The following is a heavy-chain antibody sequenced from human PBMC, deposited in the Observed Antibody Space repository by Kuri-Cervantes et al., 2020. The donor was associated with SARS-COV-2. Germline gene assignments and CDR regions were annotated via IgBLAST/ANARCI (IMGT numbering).Heavy chain of an antibody. CDR3: ASPRHYDILTEDYYGMDV. CDR1: EGTFSNYA. CDR2: IIPIFGTA. V-gene: IGHV1-69*13. J-gene: IGHJ6*02. Sequence: SVKVSCKASEGTFSNYAISWVRQAPGQGLEWMGGIIPIFGTANYAQKFQGRVTITADESTSTAYMELSSLRSEDTAVYYCASPRHYDILTEDYYGMDVWGQGTTVTVSS. D-gene: IGHD3-9*01.